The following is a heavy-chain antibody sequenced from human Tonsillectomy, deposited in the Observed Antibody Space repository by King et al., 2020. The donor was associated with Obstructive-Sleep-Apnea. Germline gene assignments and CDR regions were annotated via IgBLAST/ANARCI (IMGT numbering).Heavy chain of an antibody. Sequence: QLVQSGGGLVQPGGSLRLSCAASGFTFSSYCMIWVRHAPGQGLEWVANIKPVVSEEYYVDSVEGRFTISKDNAKNSLYLQMNSLRAEDTAVYYCAGITMVRGVIGYWGQGTLVTVSS. CDR1: GFTFSSYC. J-gene: IGHJ4*02. CDR3: AGITMVRGVIGY. D-gene: IGHD3-10*01. CDR2: IKPVVSEE. V-gene: IGHV3-7*03.